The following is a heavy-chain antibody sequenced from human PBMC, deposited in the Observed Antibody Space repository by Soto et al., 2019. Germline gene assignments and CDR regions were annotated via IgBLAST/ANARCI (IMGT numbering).Heavy chain of an antibody. CDR3: ARGGGVTPLYYYYGTEV. CDR2: IDPSDSYT. J-gene: IGHJ6*02. D-gene: IGHD5-18*01. V-gene: IGHV5-10-1*01. CDR1: GYSFTSYW. Sequence: GESLKISCKGSGYSFTSYWISWVRQIPGKGLEWMGRIDPSDSYTNYSPSFQGHVTISADKSISTAYLQWSSLKASDTAMYYCARGGGVTPLYYYYGTEVWGHETTVHVS.